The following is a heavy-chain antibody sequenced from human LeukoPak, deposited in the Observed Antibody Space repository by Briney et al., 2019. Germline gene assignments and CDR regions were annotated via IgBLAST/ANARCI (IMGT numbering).Heavy chain of an antibody. CDR1: SGSISSSTYY. Sequence: SETLSLTCTVSSGSISSSTYYWGWIRQPPGKGLEFIGSVYHGGNTYYKASLKSRVTISLDTSKNQFSLRLSSVTAADTAVYYCARSYSGSFLYWGQGSLVTVSS. V-gene: IGHV4-39*07. CDR2: VYHGGNT. CDR3: ARSYSGSFLY. D-gene: IGHD1-26*01. J-gene: IGHJ1*01.